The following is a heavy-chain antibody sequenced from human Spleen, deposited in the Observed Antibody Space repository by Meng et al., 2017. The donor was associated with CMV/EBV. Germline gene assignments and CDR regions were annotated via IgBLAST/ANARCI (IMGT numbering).Heavy chain of an antibody. CDR2: ISSRGTFI. V-gene: IGHV3-21*01. Sequence: ASGFTFGDFTMNWVRQAPGKGLEWVSSISSRGTFIYYADSLKGRFTISRDNAKNPLYLQVNSLRVEDTAVYYCTKGAGSVGSIHFDYWGQGTLVTVSS. CDR1: GFTFGDFT. CDR3: TKGAGSVGSIHFDY. J-gene: IGHJ4*02. D-gene: IGHD1-26*01.